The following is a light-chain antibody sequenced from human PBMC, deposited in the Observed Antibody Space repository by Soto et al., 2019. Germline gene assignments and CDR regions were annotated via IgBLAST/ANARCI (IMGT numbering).Light chain of an antibody. CDR2: GAS. V-gene: IGKV3-15*01. CDR1: QRVRRN. CDR3: QQYYNWPRT. Sequence: IVMTQSPATLSVSPGEGVTLSCRAGQRVRRNLARYQQKPGQAPRLLIYGASTRATGIPARFSGSGSGTEFTLSISSLQSEDFAVYYCQQYYNWPRTFGQGTKVDIK. J-gene: IGKJ1*01.